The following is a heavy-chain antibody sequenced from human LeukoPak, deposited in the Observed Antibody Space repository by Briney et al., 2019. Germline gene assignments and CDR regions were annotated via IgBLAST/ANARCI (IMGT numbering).Heavy chain of an antibody. J-gene: IGHJ5*02. Sequence: ASVKVSCKASGYTFTGYYMHWVRQAPGQGLEWMGWINPNSGGTNYAQKFQGRVTMTRDTSISTAYMELSRLRSDDTAIYYCAKDTAAFCSGGSCFVDNRFDPWGQGTLVTVSS. CDR3: AKDTAAFCSGGSCFVDNRFDP. D-gene: IGHD2-15*01. CDR2: INPNSGGT. V-gene: IGHV1-2*02. CDR1: GYTFTGYY.